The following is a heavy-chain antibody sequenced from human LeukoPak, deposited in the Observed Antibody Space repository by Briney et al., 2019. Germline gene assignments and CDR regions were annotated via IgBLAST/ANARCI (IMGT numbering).Heavy chain of an antibody. CDR2: ISSSGSTI. CDR3: ARPLAPWWELRGGPNAFDI. J-gene: IGHJ3*02. V-gene: IGHV3-11*01. CDR1: GFTFSDYY. Sequence: PGGSLRLSCAAPGFTFSDYYMSWIRPAPGKGLEWVSYISSSGSTIYYADSVKGRFTISRDNAKNSLYLQMNSLRAEDTAVYYCARPLAPWWELRGGPNAFDIWGQATMVTVSS. D-gene: IGHD1-26*01.